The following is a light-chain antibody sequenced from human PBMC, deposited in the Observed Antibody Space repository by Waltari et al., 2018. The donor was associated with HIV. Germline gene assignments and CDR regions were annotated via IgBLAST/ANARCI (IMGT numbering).Light chain of an antibody. J-gene: IGLJ3*02. V-gene: IGLV1-47*01. CDR3: AAWDDSLSGLNWV. CDR2: RNN. Sequence: QSVLTQPPSASGTPGQRVPISRSGRSSNIGSNYVYCYQQLPGTAPKLLIYRNNQRPSGVPDRFSGSKSGTSASLAISGLRSEDEADYYCAAWDDSLSGLNWVFGGGTKLTVL. CDR1: SSNIGSNY.